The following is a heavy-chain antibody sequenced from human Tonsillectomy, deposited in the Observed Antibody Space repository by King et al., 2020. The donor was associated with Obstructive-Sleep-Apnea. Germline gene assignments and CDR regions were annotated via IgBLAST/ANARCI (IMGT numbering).Heavy chain of an antibody. CDR3: ARGGRTGFDY. J-gene: IGHJ4*02. Sequence: QLQESGPGLVKPSETLSLTCTVSGYSISSVYYWGWIRPPPGKGLEWIGSISHSGSTYYNPSLKSRVTISVDTSKNQFSLKLSSVTAADTAVYYCARGGRTGFDYWGQGTLVTVSS. D-gene: IGHD3/OR15-3a*01. V-gene: IGHV4-38-2*02. CDR1: GYSISSVYY. CDR2: ISHSGST.